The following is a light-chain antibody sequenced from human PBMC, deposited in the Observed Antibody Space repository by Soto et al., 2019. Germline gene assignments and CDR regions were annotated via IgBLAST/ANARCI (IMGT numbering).Light chain of an antibody. J-gene: IGKJ2*01. V-gene: IGKV3-15*01. CDR3: QQYGEAPYT. Sequence: PGERATLSCRASQSVSSNLAWYQQKPGQAPRLLIYGASGRATGIPARFSGSGSGTEFTLTISSLQSEDFAVYYCQQYGEAPYTFGQGTKLEIK. CDR2: GAS. CDR1: QSVSSN.